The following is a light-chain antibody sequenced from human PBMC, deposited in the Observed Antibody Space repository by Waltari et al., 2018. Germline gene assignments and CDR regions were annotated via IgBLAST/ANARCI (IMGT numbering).Light chain of an antibody. Sequence: EIVLTPAPATLSVSPAERATLHCRASQRFSSYLACYPQQPGPAPRLLIYGASTRATGIPARFSGSGSGTEFTLTISSLQSEDLAVYSCQHYNGWPTFGQGTKVEIK. J-gene: IGKJ1*01. V-gene: IGKV3-15*01. CDR3: QHYNGWPT. CDR2: GAS. CDR1: QRFSSY.